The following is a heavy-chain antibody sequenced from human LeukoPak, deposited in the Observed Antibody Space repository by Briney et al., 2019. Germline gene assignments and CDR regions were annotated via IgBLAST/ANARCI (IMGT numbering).Heavy chain of an antibody. CDR3: AREFNVIWGRFDY. CDR1: GFTFSSYE. D-gene: IGHD3-16*02. Sequence: QPGGSLRLSCAASGFTFSSYEMNWVRQAPGKGLEWVSYISSSGSTIYYADSVKGRFTISRDNAKNSLYLQMNSLRAEDTAVYYCAREFNVIWGRFDYWGQGTLVTLSS. V-gene: IGHV3-48*03. J-gene: IGHJ4*02. CDR2: ISSSGSTI.